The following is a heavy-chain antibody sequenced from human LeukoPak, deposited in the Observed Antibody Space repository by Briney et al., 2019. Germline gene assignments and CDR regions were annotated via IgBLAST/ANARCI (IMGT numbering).Heavy chain of an antibody. CDR3: ARGGSSWYGGAFDI. Sequence: SETLSLTCTVSGGSISSYYWSWIRQPPGKGLEWIGYIYYSGSTNYNPSLKSRVTISVDTSKNQFSLKLTSVTAADTAVYYCARGGSSWYGGAFDIWGQGTMVTVSS. CDR2: IYYSGST. CDR1: GGSISSYY. J-gene: IGHJ3*02. D-gene: IGHD6-13*01. V-gene: IGHV4-59*01.